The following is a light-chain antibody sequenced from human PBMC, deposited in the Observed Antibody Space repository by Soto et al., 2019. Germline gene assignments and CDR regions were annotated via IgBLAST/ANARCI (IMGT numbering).Light chain of an antibody. CDR1: NSDVGSYNY. J-gene: IGLJ1*01. Sequence: QSVLTQPASVSGTPGQSITISCTGNNSDVGSYNYVSWYQQHPGKAPKLMIYDVSNRPSGVSNRFSGSKSGNTASLTISGLQAEDEADYYCTSYTSSSTRVFGTGTKVTVL. CDR3: TSYTSSSTRV. CDR2: DVS. V-gene: IGLV2-14*01.